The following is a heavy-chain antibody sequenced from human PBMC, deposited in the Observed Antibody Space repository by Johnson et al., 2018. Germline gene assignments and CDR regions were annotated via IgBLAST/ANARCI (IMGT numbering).Heavy chain of an antibody. Sequence: QVQLVQSGPGLVKXSETLSLTCTVSGGSISSYYWSWILQPPGKGLEWIGYIYYSGSTNYNPSLKSRVTISVDTSKHQFSLKLSSVTAADPAVYYCATSNGGNSVYYYMDVWGKGTTVTVSS. D-gene: IGHD4-23*01. CDR3: ATSNGGNSVYYYMDV. V-gene: IGHV4-59*01. J-gene: IGHJ6*03. CDR1: GGSISSYY. CDR2: IYYSGST.